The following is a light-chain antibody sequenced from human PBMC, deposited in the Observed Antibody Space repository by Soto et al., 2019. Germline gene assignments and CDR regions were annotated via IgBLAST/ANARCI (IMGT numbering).Light chain of an antibody. J-gene: IGKJ2*01. CDR1: QNINNY. V-gene: IGKV1-39*01. CDR2: AAS. Sequence: DIQMTQSPSSLSASVGDRVSITCRASQNINNYLNWYQQKPGKAPKLLIDAASRLQTGVTSRFSGSGSETEFTLTISSLQPEDFATYYCQQSYVSPYTFGQGTKLETK. CDR3: QQSYVSPYT.